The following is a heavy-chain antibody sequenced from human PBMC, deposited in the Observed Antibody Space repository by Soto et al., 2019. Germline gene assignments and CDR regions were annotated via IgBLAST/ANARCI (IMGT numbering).Heavy chain of an antibody. Sequence: PGGSLRLSCAASGFTFSSYGMHWVRQAPGKGLEWVAVIWYDGSNKYYADSVKGRFTISRDNSENTLYLQMNSLRAEDTAVYYCARDPGGGYCSGGSCYAENWFDPWGQGTLVTVSS. D-gene: IGHD2-15*01. CDR2: IWYDGSNK. J-gene: IGHJ5*02. CDR3: ARDPGGGYCSGGSCYAENWFDP. V-gene: IGHV3-33*01. CDR1: GFTFSSYG.